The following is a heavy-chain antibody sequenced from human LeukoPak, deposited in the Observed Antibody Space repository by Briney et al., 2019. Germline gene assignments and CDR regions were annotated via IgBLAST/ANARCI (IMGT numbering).Heavy chain of an antibody. CDR1: GFTFRMYW. V-gene: IGHV3-74*01. CDR2: INSDASNT. Sequence: GGSLRLSCVASGFTFRMYWMHWVRQVPGKGLVWVSRINSDASNTTYADSVKGRFTISRDSAKNTLYLQMNNLRAEDTAVYYCANDKSFHMDVWGQGTTVTVSS. J-gene: IGHJ6*02. D-gene: IGHD1-1*01. CDR3: ANDKSFHMDV.